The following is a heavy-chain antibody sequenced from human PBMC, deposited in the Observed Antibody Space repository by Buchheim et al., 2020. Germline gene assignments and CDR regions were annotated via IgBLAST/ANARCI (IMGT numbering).Heavy chain of an antibody. V-gene: IGHV1-2*06. CDR2: INPNSGGT. D-gene: IGHD2-2*01. Sequence: QVQLVQSGAEVKKPGASVKVSCKASGYTFTSYYMHWVRQAPGQGLEWMGRINPNSGGTNYAQKFQGRVTMTRDTSISTAYMELSRLRSDDTAVYYCARDEPSDIVVVPAAMFPHWFDPWGQGTL. CDR1: GYTFTSYY. CDR3: ARDEPSDIVVVPAAMFPHWFDP. J-gene: IGHJ5*02.